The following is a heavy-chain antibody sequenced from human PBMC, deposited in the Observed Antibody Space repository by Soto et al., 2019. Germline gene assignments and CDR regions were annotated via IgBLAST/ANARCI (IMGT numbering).Heavy chain of an antibody. Sequence: PSETLSLTCTVSGGSISSYYWSWIRQPPGKGLEWIGYIYYSGSTNYNPSLKSRVTISVDTSKNQFSLKLSSVTAADTAVYYCARTPLCSTSCYTANWFDSWGQGTLVTVSS. CDR3: ARTPLCSTSCYTANWFDS. CDR1: GGSISSYY. V-gene: IGHV4-59*01. CDR2: IYYSGST. J-gene: IGHJ5*01. D-gene: IGHD2-2*02.